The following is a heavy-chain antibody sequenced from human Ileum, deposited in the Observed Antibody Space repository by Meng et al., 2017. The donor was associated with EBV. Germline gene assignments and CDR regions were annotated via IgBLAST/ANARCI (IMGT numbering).Heavy chain of an antibody. Sequence: PGPAPGCRQPSEPLSLTVPGSVCSVVTVSYLRTWIRQPPGKGLEWIGNIYYLGNTNYNPSLKSRLTISVDTSKNQFYLRLSPVTAADTAMYYCARDPNPGYCSGGGCFDLGQGTLVTVSS. J-gene: IGHJ4*02. CDR3: ARDPNPGYCSGGGCFD. D-gene: IGHD2-15*01. CDR1: VCSVVTVSYL. CDR2: IYYLGNT. V-gene: IGHV4-61*01.